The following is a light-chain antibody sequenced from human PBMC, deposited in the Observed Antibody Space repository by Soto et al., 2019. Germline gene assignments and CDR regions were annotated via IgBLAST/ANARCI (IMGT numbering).Light chain of an antibody. CDR1: QGISNF. J-gene: IGKJ1*01. Sequence: DIQMTQSPSSLSASVGDRVTITCRASQGISNFLAWYQQRPGKGPKLLIHTASTLQSGFPSRFSGSGSGSDFTLTISSLQPEDVATYYCQTYNSAPTWTFGHGTEVEIK. CDR3: QTYNSAPTWT. CDR2: TAS. V-gene: IGKV1-27*01.